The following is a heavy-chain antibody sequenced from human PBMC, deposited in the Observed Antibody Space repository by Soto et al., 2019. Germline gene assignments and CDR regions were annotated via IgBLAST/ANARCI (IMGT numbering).Heavy chain of an antibody. CDR3: ARGIAAAGAYFDY. D-gene: IGHD6-13*01. CDR1: GGTFGSYA. Sequence: QAQLVQSGAEVKKPGSSVKVSCKASGGTFGSYAINWVRQAPGPGLEWMGIIIPIFGTTKYAQNFQGRVTITADDSARTVYMELTNLGSEDTGVYYCARGIAAAGAYFDYWGQGTLVTVSS. J-gene: IGHJ4*02. V-gene: IGHV1-69*18. CDR2: IIPIFGTT.